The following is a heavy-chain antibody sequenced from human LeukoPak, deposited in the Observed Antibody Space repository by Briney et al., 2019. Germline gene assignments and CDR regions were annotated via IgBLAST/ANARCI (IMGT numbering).Heavy chain of an antibody. CDR3: AKEDYSSSWYALDY. J-gene: IGHJ4*02. D-gene: IGHD6-13*01. CDR2: ISGDGGSI. V-gene: IGHV3-43*02. Sequence: GGSLRLSCAASGFTLDDYPIYWVRQGPGKGLEWVSVISGDGGSIYYADSVNGRFTTSRDNSKNSLYLQMNSLRTEDTALYYCAKEDYSSSWYALDYWGQGTLVTVSS. CDR1: GFTLDDYP.